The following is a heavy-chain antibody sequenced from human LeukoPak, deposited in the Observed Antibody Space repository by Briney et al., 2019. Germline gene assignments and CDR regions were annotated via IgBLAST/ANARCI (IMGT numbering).Heavy chain of an antibody. Sequence: GGSLRLSCAASGFTFSSYAMSWVRQAPGKGLEWVSAISGSGGTTYYADSVKGRFTISRDNSKNTLYLQMNSLRAEDTAVYYSAKVRWDQPGDYWGQGTLVTVSS. CDR1: GFTFSSYA. V-gene: IGHV3-23*01. J-gene: IGHJ4*02. D-gene: IGHD1-14*01. CDR2: ISGSGGTT. CDR3: AKVRWDQPGDY.